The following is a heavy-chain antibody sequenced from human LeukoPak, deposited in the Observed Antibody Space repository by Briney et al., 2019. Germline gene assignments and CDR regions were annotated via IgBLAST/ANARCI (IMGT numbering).Heavy chain of an antibody. D-gene: IGHD2-15*01. Sequence: ASVKVSCKASGYTFTGYYMHWVRQAPGQGLEGMGWINPNSGGTNYAQKFQGRVTMTRDTSISTAYMELSRLRSDDTAVYYCAAEIVVVVAATPGEYNWFDPWGQGTLVTVSS. V-gene: IGHV1-2*02. CDR2: INPNSGGT. J-gene: IGHJ5*02. CDR3: AAEIVVVVAATPGEYNWFDP. CDR1: GYTFTGYY.